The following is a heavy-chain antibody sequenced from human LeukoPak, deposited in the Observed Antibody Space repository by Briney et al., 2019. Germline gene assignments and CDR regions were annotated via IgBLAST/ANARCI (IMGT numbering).Heavy chain of an antibody. CDR1: GFTFSGSA. CDR2: IRSKANSYAT. J-gene: IGHJ4*02. Sequence: PGGSLRLSCAASGFTFSGSAMHWVRQASWKGLEWVGRIRSKANSYATAYAASVKGRFTISRDDSKNTAYLQMNSLKTEDTAVYYCTSSDSSGYYYWGQGTLVTVSS. CDR3: TSSDSSGYYY. D-gene: IGHD3-22*01. V-gene: IGHV3-73*01.